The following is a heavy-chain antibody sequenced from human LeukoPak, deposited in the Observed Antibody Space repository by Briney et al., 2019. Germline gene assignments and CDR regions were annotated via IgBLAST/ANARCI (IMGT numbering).Heavy chain of an antibody. D-gene: IGHD1-26*01. J-gene: IGHJ4*02. Sequence: PSETLSLTCTVSGGSISSYYWSWIRQPPGKGLEWIGYIYYSGSTNYNPSLKSRVTISVDTSKNQFSLKLSSVTAADTAVYYCARAPAGEWDSSDYFDYWGQGTLVTVSS. CDR2: IYYSGST. CDR3: ARAPAGEWDSSDYFDY. V-gene: IGHV4-59*12. CDR1: GGSISSYY.